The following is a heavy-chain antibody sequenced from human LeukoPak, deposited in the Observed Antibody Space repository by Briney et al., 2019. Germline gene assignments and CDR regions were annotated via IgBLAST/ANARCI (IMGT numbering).Heavy chain of an antibody. Sequence: GGSLRLSCAASGFTVSSNYMSWVRQAPGKGLEWVSVIYSGGSTYYADSVKGRFTISRHNSKNTLYLQMNSLRAEDTAVYYCASYSYGSGSNDAFDIWGQGTMVTVSS. V-gene: IGHV3-53*04. CDR2: IYSGGST. D-gene: IGHD3-10*01. CDR1: GFTVSSNY. J-gene: IGHJ3*02. CDR3: ASYSYGSGSNDAFDI.